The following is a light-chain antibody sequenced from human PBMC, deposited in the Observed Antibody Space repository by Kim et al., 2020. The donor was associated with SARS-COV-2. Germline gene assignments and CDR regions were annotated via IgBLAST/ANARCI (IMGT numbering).Light chain of an antibody. V-gene: IGKV1-39*01. J-gene: IGKJ1*01. CDR3: QQSYNSPRA. CDR1: QTISSY. CDR2: PAS. Sequence: DIQMTQSPSSLSASVGDRVTITCRASQTISSYLNWFQQKPGKAPNLLIYPASSLQSGVPSRFSGSGSGTDFTLTISSLQPEDFATYYCQQSYNSPRAFGHGTKVDIK.